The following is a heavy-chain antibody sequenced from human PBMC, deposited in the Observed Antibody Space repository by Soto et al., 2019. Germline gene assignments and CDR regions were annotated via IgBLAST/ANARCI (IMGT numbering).Heavy chain of an antibody. J-gene: IGHJ4*02. CDR1: GFSFAPNCW. Sequence: PGESLKISFKGSGFSFAPNCWIAWARQMPGKGLEWVGIIDPRASTTLYSPSFQGHVTISLDNSITTTYLQWSSLRASDTAIYYCTRRHQVGVATAEDSDHFGQGTLVTVSS. CDR2: IDPRASTT. CDR3: TRRHQVGVATAEDSDH. D-gene: IGHD5-12*01. V-gene: IGHV5-51*01.